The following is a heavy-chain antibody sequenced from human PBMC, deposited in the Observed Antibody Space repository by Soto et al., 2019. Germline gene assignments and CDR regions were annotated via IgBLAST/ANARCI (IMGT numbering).Heavy chain of an antibody. CDR2: VSVIGDNT. D-gene: IGHD3-16*01. CDR1: GFTLSTND. CDR3: AKGGGLDD. V-gene: IGHV3-23*01. Sequence: PGGSLRLSCAVSGFTLSTNDMSWARQAPGKGLEWVSTVSVIGDNTYYADSVKGRFTISRDNSKSTLHLQMNSLRAEDTAVYYCAKGGGLDDWGQGTLVTVSS. J-gene: IGHJ4*02.